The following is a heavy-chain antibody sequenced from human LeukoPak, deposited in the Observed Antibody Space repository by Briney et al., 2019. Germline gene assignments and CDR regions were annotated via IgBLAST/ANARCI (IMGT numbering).Heavy chain of an antibody. J-gene: IGHJ4*02. CDR1: GFTFSTYW. Sequence: GGSLRLSCAASGFTFSTYWMSWVRQAPGKGLEWLANIKQDGSEKYYVDSVKGRFTISRDNAKNSLYLQLSTLRAEDTAVYYCARDRLVVASGLAYWGQGTLVTVSS. D-gene: IGHD3-22*01. CDR2: IKQDGSEK. CDR3: ARDRLVVASGLAY. V-gene: IGHV3-7*05.